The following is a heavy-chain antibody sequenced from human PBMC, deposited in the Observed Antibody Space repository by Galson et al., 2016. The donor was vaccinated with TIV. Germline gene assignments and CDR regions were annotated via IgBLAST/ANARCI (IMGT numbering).Heavy chain of an antibody. D-gene: IGHD3-22*01. Sequence: SLRLSCAASGFSFSIFAMTWVRQAPGMGLEWVSAISGGGGSTYYADSVKGRFTISRDNSKNTLFLQMNSLRAEDTAIYYCTKVPSSGFSYYYGLDVRGQGTTVIVSS. V-gene: IGHV3-23*01. J-gene: IGHJ6*02. CDR2: ISGGGGST. CDR1: GFSFSIFA. CDR3: TKVPSSGFSYYYGLDV.